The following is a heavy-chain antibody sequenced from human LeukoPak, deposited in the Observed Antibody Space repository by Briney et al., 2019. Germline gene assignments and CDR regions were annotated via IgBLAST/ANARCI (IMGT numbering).Heavy chain of an antibody. Sequence: SETLSLTCAVYGGSFSGYYWSWIRQPPGKGLEWIGEISHSGSTNYNPSLKSRVTLSVDTSKNQFSLKLSSVTAADTAVYYCARLVGATTTHNWGQGTMVTVSS. CDR2: ISHSGST. D-gene: IGHD1-26*01. CDR3: ARLVGATTTHN. V-gene: IGHV4-34*01. J-gene: IGHJ3*01. CDR1: GGSFSGYY.